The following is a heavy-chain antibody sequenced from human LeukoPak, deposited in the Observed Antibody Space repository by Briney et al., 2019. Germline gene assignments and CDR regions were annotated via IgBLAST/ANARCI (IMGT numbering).Heavy chain of an antibody. D-gene: IGHD2-2*01. CDR2: INHSGNT. Sequence: SETLSLTCAVYGGSFSGYYWSWIRQPPGKGLEWIGEINHSGNTNYNPSLKSRVTISVDTSKNQFSLKLSSVTAADTAVYYCARYCSSTSCYHGMDVWGQGTTVTVSS. J-gene: IGHJ6*02. CDR3: ARYCSSTSCYHGMDV. V-gene: IGHV4-34*01. CDR1: GGSFSGYY.